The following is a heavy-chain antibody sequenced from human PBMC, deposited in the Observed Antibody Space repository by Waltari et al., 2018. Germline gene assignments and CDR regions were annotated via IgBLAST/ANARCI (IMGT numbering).Heavy chain of an antibody. CDR3: ARDNGRVEGSGSFVL. CDR1: GYTFTGYY. CDR2: INPTRGGT. J-gene: IGHJ4*02. V-gene: IGHV1-2*02. Sequence: QVQLVQSGAEVKKPGASVKVSCKASGYTFTGYYMHWVRKAPGQGLGWRGWINPTRGGTNYAKKFQGRVTMTRDTSISTAYMELSRLRSDDTAVYYCARDNGRVEGSGSFVLWGQGTLVTVSS. D-gene: IGHD3-10*01.